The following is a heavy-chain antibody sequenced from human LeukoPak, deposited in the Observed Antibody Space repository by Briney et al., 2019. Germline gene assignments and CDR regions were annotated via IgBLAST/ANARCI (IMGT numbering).Heavy chain of an antibody. J-gene: IGHJ4*02. CDR1: GFTLSTYT. D-gene: IGHD2-2*01. Sequence: GGSLTLSCAASGFTLSTYTMHWVRQAPGKGLEWVAVLSYDGTNKYNADSVKGRFTVSRDSSKNTLYLQMNSLRAEDTAVYYCARSQGQLYCSTSSCYYFDYWGQGTLVTVSS. V-gene: IGHV3-30*04. CDR3: ARSQGQLYCSTSSCYYFDY. CDR2: LSYDGTNK.